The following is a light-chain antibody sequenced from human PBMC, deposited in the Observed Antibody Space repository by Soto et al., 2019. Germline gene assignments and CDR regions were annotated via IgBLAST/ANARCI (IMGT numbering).Light chain of an antibody. CDR3: QQYNNWPPIT. V-gene: IGKV3-15*01. J-gene: IGKJ5*01. Sequence: EIVLTQSPGTLSLSPGERVSLSCRASQSVNSKLAWYQQKPSQAPRLLIYGASTRATGIPARFSGSGSGTEFTLTISSLQSEDFAVYFCQQYNNWPPITFGQGTRLEIK. CDR2: GAS. CDR1: QSVNSK.